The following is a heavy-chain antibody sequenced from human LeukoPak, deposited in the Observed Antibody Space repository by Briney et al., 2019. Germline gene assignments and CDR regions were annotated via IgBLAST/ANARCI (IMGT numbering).Heavy chain of an antibody. CDR3: ASKEGNPSFDY. Sequence: GGSLRLSCAASRFTFSSYAMSWVRQAPGKGLEWVSAISGSGGSTYYADSVKGRFTISRDNSKNTLYLQVNSLRAEDTAVYYCASKEGNPSFDYWGQGTLVTVSS. V-gene: IGHV3-23*01. J-gene: IGHJ4*02. D-gene: IGHD4-23*01. CDR2: ISGSGGST. CDR1: RFTFSSYA.